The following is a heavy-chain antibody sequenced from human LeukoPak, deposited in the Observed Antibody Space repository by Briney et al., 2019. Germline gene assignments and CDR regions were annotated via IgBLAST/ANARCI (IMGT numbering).Heavy chain of an antibody. J-gene: IGHJ4*02. CDR2: ISSSSSTI. V-gene: IGHV3-48*01. D-gene: IGHD3-22*01. CDR1: GFTFSSYS. Sequence: PGGSLRLSCAASGFTFSSYSMNWVRQAPGKGLEGVSYISSSSSTIYYADSVKGRFTVSRDNSKNTLYLQMNSLRAEDTAVYYCAKKGSGYYSEFDYWGQGTLVTVSS. CDR3: AKKGSGYYSEFDY.